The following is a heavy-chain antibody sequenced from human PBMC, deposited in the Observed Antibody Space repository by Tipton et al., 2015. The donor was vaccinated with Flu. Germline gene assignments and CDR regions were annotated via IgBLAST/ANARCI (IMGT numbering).Heavy chain of an antibody. CDR3: ANGPRKAAGTNFDY. Sequence: AASGFTFSSYAMSWVRQAPGKGLEWVAAISGSGDGTYYADSVKGRFTISRDNSKYTLYLQMNSLRAEDTAVYYCANGPRKAAGTNFDYWGQGTLVTVSS. D-gene: IGHD6-25*01. J-gene: IGHJ4*02. V-gene: IGHV3-23*01. CDR2: ISGSGDGT. CDR1: GFTFSSYA.